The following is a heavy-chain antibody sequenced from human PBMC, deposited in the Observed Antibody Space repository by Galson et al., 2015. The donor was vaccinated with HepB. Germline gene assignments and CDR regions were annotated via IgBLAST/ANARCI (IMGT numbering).Heavy chain of an antibody. V-gene: IGHV1-18*01. D-gene: IGHD2-15*01. CDR1: DNTFSNSG. CDR2: ISPYNGET. CDR3: ARGRLGYHSDS. J-gene: IGHJ4*02. Sequence: SVKVSCKASDNTFSNSGINWMRQAPGQGLQWVGWISPYNGETNFAQKFRGRVTMTTDTSSRTTYLDLRSLTSDDTAVYYCARGRLGYHSDSWGQGTLVTVSS.